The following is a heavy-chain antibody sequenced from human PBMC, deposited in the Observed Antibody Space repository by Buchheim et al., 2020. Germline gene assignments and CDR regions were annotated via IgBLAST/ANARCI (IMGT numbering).Heavy chain of an antibody. CDR3: ARRGVREFDY. J-gene: IGHJ4*02. CDR1: GFTFSSYS. CDR2: ISSGNTITT. Sequence: VQLVESGGGLIQPGGSLRLSCAASGFTFSSYSMNCVRQAPGKGLEWVSYISSGNTITTHYADSVLGRFTISRDNAKNSLYLQMNSLRDEDTAVYYCARRGVREFDYWGQGTL. V-gene: IGHV3-48*02. D-gene: IGHD1-26*01.